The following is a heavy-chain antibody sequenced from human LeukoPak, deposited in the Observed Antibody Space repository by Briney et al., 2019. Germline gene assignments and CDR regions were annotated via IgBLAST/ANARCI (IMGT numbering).Heavy chain of an antibody. V-gene: IGHV5-51*01. CDR3: ARQRVWGTSTSCCRFDP. CDR2: IYPGDSDT. CDR1: GSSFTSYW. Sequence: NRGESLKISCKGSGSSFTSYWIGWVRQLPGKGLEWMGIIYPGDSDTSYSPSFQGQVTISADKSISTAYLQWSSLKASDTAMYYCARQRVWGTSTSCCRFDPWGQGTLVTVSS. J-gene: IGHJ5*02. D-gene: IGHD2-2*01.